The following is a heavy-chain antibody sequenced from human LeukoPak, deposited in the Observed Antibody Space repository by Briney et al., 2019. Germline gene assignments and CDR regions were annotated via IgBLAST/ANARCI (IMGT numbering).Heavy chain of an antibody. V-gene: IGHV1-46*01. Sequence: ASVKVSCKASGYTFTGYYMHWVRQAPGQGLEWMGWINPSGGATTYAQKFQGRVTMTRDTSTSTVYMELSSLRFEDTAVYYCARDLPHPGIAVADPTYGGQGTLVTVSS. CDR2: INPSGGAT. D-gene: IGHD6-19*01. CDR1: GYTFTGYY. J-gene: IGHJ4*02. CDR3: ARDLPHPGIAVADPTY.